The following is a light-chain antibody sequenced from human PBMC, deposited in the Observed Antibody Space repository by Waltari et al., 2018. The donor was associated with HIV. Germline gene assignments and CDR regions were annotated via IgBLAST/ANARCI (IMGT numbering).Light chain of an antibody. J-gene: IGLJ3*02. CDR2: KDN. V-gene: IGLV3-25*03. CDR1: ALPKQF. Sequence: SYELTQPPSVSVSPGQTAPITCSGDALPKQFASWYQQKAGQPPLMVIYKDNKRPSGIPDRFSGSMSGATVMLIISGVLPEDEAVYYCESADDSGDHWVFGGGTKLSVL. CDR3: ESADDSGDHWV.